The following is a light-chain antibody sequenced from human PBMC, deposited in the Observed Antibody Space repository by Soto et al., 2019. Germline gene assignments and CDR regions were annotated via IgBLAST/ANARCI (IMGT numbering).Light chain of an antibody. CDR2: EVS. V-gene: IGLV2-14*01. CDR3: SSCTGSSTLV. J-gene: IGLJ2*01. CDR1: SSDVGGYNY. Sequence: QSALTQPASVSGSPGQSITISCTGTSSDVGGYNYVSWYQQHPGKAPKLMIYEVSNRPSGVSNRFSGSKSGNTASLTISGLQAEDEADYYCSSCTGSSTLVFGGGTKLPS.